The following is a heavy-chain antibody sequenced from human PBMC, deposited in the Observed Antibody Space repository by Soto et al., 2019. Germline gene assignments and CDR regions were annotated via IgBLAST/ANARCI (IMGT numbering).Heavy chain of an antibody. CDR1: GFTFSSYW. CDR3: ARVGGAATYGY. J-gene: IGHJ4*02. CDR2: IKQDGSEK. Sequence: PGGSLRLSCAASGFTFSSYWMSWARQAPGKGLEWVANIKQDGSEKYYVDSVKGRFTISRDNAKNSLYLQMNSLRAEDTAVYYCARVGGAATYGYWGQGTLVTVSS. V-gene: IGHV3-7*01. D-gene: IGHD2-15*01.